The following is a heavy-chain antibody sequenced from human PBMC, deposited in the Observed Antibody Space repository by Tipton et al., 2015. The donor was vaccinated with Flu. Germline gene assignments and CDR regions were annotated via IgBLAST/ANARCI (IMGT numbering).Heavy chain of an antibody. V-gene: IGHV4-61*02. J-gene: IGHJ5*02. D-gene: IGHD3-22*01. CDR2: IYTSGST. CDR1: GASISSGSYY. Sequence: LRLSCSVSGASISSGSYYWSWIRQPAGKGLEWIGRIYTSGSTNYNPSLTSRVTISLDTSKNQFSLKLTSVTAADTAVYYCARDVLNYDRSQWFDPWGQGTLVTVSS. CDR3: ARDVLNYDRSQWFDP.